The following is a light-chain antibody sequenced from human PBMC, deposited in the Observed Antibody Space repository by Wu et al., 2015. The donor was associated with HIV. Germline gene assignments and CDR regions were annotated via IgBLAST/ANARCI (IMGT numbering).Light chain of an antibody. CDR1: QNVSSS. CDR2: GAS. J-gene: IGKJ2*03. Sequence: ETVMTQSPATLSVPPGERATLSCRASQNVSSSLAWFQQKRGQAPRLLIYGASTRATGIPDRFSGSGSGTEFTLTINSLQSEDFAVYYCQQYNNWPQSFGQGTKLEIK. V-gene: IGKV3-15*01. CDR3: QQYNNWPQS.